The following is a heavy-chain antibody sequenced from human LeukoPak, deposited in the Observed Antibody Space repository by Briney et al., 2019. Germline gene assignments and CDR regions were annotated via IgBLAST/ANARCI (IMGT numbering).Heavy chain of an antibody. CDR1: GYSFTSYW. D-gene: IGHD3/OR15-3a*01. CDR3: SRRRNLDADPDVSYM. J-gene: IGHJ3*02. V-gene: IGHV5-51*01. CDR2: IYPGDSDT. Sequence: GESLKISCKGSGYSFTSYWIGWVRQMPGKGLEWMGIIYPGDSDTRYSPSFQGQVTLFADKSINTAYLQWSSLKASDTAIFYWSRRRNLDADPDVSYMWGQGAMVTLSS.